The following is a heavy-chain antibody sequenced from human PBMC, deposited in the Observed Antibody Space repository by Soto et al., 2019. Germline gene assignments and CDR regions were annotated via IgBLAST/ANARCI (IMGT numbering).Heavy chain of an antibody. CDR1: GGSISSGGYY. J-gene: IGHJ4*02. CDR2: IYYSGST. CDR3: ARCFSTHLDY. Sequence: PSETLSLTCTVSGGSISSGGYYWSWIRQHPGKGLEWIGYIYYSGSTYYNPSLKSRVTISVDTSKNQFSLKLSSVTAADTAGYYCARCFSTHLDYWGQGTLVTVSS. D-gene: IGHD2-15*01. V-gene: IGHV4-31*03.